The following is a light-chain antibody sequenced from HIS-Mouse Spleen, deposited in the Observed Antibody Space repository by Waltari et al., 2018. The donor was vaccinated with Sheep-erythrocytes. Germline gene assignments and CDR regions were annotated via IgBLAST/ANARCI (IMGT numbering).Light chain of an antibody. Sequence: QSALTQPRSVSGSPGQSVTISCTGTSSDVGGYNYVSWYQQHPGQAPKLLIYDVSKRPSGVPDRFSGPKSGNTASLTISGLQAEDEADYYCCSYAGSYNHVFATGTKVTVL. CDR1: SSDVGGYNY. J-gene: IGLJ1*01. V-gene: IGLV2-11*01. CDR3: CSYAGSYNHV. CDR2: DVS.